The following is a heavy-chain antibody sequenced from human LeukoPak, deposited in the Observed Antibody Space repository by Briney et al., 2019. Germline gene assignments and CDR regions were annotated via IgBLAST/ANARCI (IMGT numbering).Heavy chain of an antibody. Sequence: PGGSLRLSCAASGFTFSSYGMHWVPQAPGKGLEWLAVIWYDGSNKYYADSVKGRFTISRDNSKNTLYLQMNSLRAEDTAVYYCARAEGYYDSSGNDAFDIWGQGTMVTVSS. J-gene: IGHJ3*02. CDR2: IWYDGSNK. CDR1: GFTFSSYG. V-gene: IGHV3-33*01. D-gene: IGHD3-22*01. CDR3: ARAEGYYDSSGNDAFDI.